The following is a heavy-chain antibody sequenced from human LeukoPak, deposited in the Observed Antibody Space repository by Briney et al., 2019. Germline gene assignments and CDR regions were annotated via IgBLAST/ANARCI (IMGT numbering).Heavy chain of an antibody. CDR3: AKGTSPYYYDTFDY. CDR2: ISWDGGSI. V-gene: IGHV3-9*03. Sequence: GGSLRLSCAASGFTFTDYAMHWVRQAPGRGLEWVSGISWDGGSIVYADSVKGRFTISRDNARNSLYLQMNSLGAEDMALYYCAKGTSPYYYDTFDYWGQGTLVTVSS. D-gene: IGHD3-22*01. J-gene: IGHJ4*02. CDR1: GFTFTDYA.